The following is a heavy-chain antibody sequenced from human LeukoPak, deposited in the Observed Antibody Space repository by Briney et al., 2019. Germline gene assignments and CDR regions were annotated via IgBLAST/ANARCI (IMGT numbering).Heavy chain of an antibody. Sequence: GGSLRLSCAVSGLTVGVDCVSWVRQAPGKGLEWVSVMYGNGETVYGDSVKGRFTISRDNSRNTVYLEMNRLRVEDTAVHHCVSVYNNGWYVDYWGQGTLVTVSS. CDR2: MYGNGET. V-gene: IGHV3-66*01. CDR1: GLTVGVDC. CDR3: VSVYNNGWYVDY. J-gene: IGHJ4*02. D-gene: IGHD6-19*01.